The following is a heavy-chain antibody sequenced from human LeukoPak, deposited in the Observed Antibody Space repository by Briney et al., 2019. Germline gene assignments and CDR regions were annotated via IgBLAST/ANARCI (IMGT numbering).Heavy chain of an antibody. J-gene: IGHJ4*02. Sequence: PGGSLRLSCAASGVTLSTYAMSWARQAPGKGLEWVSGISSSGSGDNTYYADSVKGRFTISRDNSKNSLYLQMNSLRAEDTAVYYCTKEILQGATTTDPDYWGQGTLVTVSS. CDR2: ISSSGSGDNT. CDR3: TKEILQGATTTDPDY. CDR1: GVTLSTYA. V-gene: IGHV3-23*01. D-gene: IGHD5-12*01.